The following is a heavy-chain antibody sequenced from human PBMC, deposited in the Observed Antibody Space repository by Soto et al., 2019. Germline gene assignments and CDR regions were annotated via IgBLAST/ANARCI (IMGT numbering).Heavy chain of an antibody. CDR1: GFIFSSYG. CDR3: AKGGGGYWPHAFDI. V-gene: IGHV3-23*01. Sequence: EVQLLESGGGLVQPGGSLRVSCAASGFIFSSYGMTWVRQAPGKGLEWVSGISGSGYSTYYADSVKGRFTISRDNSKNSLYLHMSSLGAEDTAVYYCAKGGGGYWPHAFDIWGQGTMVTVSS. D-gene: IGHD2-21*01. CDR2: ISGSGYST. J-gene: IGHJ3*02.